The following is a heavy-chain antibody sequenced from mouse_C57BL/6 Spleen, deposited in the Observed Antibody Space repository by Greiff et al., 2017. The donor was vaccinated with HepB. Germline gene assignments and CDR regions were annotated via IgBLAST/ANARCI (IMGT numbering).Heavy chain of an antibody. J-gene: IGHJ3*01. V-gene: IGHV1-18*01. CDR3: ARWEGYVGFAY. D-gene: IGHD3-2*02. CDR1: GYTFTDYN. CDR2: INPNNGGT. Sequence: VQLKESGPELVKPGASVKIPCKASGYTFTDYNMDWVKQSHGKSLEWIGDINPNNGGTIYNQKFKGKATLTVDKSSSTAYMELRSLTSEDTAVYYCARWEGYVGFAYWGQGTLVTVSA.